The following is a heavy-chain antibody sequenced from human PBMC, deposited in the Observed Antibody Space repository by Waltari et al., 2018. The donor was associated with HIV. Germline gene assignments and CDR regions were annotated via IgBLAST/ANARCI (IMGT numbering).Heavy chain of an antibody. V-gene: IGHV3-15*01. CDR1: GFTFNNGW. D-gene: IGHD5-12*01. CDR3: TTGFGGYDDGFDF. Sequence: EVQLAESGGGLVKPGESLRLSCAASGFTFNNGWMHWFRQDPGKGLEWLGLINYGGTAEYAAPVRGRFTISRDDSKNTLYLQMNSLKIEDTAVYYCTTGFGGYDDGFDFWGQGTMVTVSS. J-gene: IGHJ3*01. CDR2: INYGGTA.